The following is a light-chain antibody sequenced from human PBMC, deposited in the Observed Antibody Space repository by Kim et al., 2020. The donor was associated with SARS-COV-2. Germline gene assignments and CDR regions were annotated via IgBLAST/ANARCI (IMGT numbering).Light chain of an antibody. V-gene: IGKV3-20*01. CDR3: QQYGDSVT. J-gene: IGKJ4*02. CDR2: NAS. Sequence: TVLTQSPGTLSVSPGERAALSCRASQSVRSTFLAWYQQKPGQAPRLLIYNASSRATGIPDRFSGSGSGTDFTLTISRLEPEDIAVYYCQQYGDSVTFGGGTKVDIK. CDR1: QSVRSTF.